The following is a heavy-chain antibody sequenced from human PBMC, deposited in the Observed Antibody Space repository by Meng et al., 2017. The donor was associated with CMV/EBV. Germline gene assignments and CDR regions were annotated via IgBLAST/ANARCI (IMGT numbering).Heavy chain of an antibody. Sequence: SVKVSCKASGGTVSSYTISWVQQAPGQGLEWMGRIIPVVGIANYAQKFQGRVTITANKPRSTAYMELSSLRSDDTAVYYCARDRVYSSTWLGSPETDYFHNGLDVWGQGTAVTVSS. D-gene: IGHD6-13*01. CDR3: ARDRVYSSTWLGSPETDYFHNGLDV. CDR1: GGTVSSYT. CDR2: IIPVVGIA. J-gene: IGHJ6*02. V-gene: IGHV1-69*04.